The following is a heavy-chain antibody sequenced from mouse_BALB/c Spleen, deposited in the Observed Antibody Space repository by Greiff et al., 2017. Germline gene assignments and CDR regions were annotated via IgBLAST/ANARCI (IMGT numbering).Heavy chain of an antibody. CDR1: GYTFTDYA. D-gene: IGHD4-1*01. Sequence: VQLKESGAELVRPGVSVKISCKGSGYTFTDYAMHWVKQSHAKSLEWIGVISTYYGDASYNQKFKGKATMTVDKSSSTAYMELARLTSEDSAIYYCARYWDGYYFDYWGQGTTLTVSS. J-gene: IGHJ2*01. CDR3: ARYWDGYYFDY. V-gene: IGHV1S137*01. CDR2: ISTYYGDA.